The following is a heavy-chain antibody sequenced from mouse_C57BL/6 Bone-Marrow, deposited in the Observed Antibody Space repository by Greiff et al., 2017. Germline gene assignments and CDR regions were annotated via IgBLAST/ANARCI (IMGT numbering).Heavy chain of an antibody. J-gene: IGHJ3*01. CDR3: ARGGYYGNPAWVAY. Sequence: VQLQQPGAELVKPGASVKLSCKASGYTFTSYWMHWVKQRPGQGLEWIGMIHPNSGSTNYNEKFKSKATLTVDKSSSTAYMQLSSLTSEDSAVYYCARGGYYGNPAWVAYWGQGTLVTVSA. CDR2: IHPNSGST. CDR1: GYTFTSYW. D-gene: IGHD2-1*01. V-gene: IGHV1-64*01.